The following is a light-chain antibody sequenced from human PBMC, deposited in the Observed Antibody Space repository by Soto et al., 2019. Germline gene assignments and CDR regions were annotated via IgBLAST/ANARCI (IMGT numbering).Light chain of an antibody. CDR2: GAS. V-gene: IGKV3-15*01. CDR3: QQYNNWPRT. CDR1: QSVSSSY. Sequence: EIELTQSPGTLSLSPGERATLSCRASQSVSSSYLAWYQQKPGQAPRVLISGASSRATGIPGRFSGSGSGTEFTLTISSLQSEDFGVYYCQQYNNWPRTFGQGTKVDI. J-gene: IGKJ1*01.